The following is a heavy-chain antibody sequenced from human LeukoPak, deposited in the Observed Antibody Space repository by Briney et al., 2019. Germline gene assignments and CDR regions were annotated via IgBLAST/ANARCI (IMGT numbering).Heavy chain of an antibody. J-gene: IGHJ6*02. CDR2: ISAYNGNT. CDR3: ARDDLRYFDWLNYGMDV. CDR1: GYTFTSYG. V-gene: IGHV1-18*01. Sequence: ASVKVSCKASGYTFTSYGISWVRQAPGQGLEWMGWISAYNGNTNYAQKLQGRVTMTTDTSTSTAYMELRSLRSDDTAVYYCARDDLRYFDWLNYGMDVWGQGTTVTVSS. D-gene: IGHD3-9*01.